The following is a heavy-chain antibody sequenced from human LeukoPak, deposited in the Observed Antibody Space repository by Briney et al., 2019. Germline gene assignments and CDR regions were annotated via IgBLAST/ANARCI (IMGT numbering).Heavy chain of an antibody. J-gene: IGHJ4*02. Sequence: GESLKISCKGSGYSFTSYWIGWVRQMPGKGLEWMGIIYPGDSDTRYNPSFQGQVAISADKSISTAYLQWSGLKASDTAMYYCASTSSSWFLGIYWGQGTLVTVSS. D-gene: IGHD6-13*01. CDR1: GYSFTSYW. CDR3: ASTSSSWFLGIY. CDR2: IYPGDSDT. V-gene: IGHV5-51*01.